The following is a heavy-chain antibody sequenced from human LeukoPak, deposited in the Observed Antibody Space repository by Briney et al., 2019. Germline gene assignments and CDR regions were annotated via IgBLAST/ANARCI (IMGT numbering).Heavy chain of an antibody. CDR2: ISGTGDNS. CDR1: GFTLSNYA. Sequence: GGSLRLSCAASGFTLSNYALSWVRQAPGKGLEWVSVISGTGDNSYYADSVRGRFTISRDNSKSTLYLQMNSLRAEDTAVYYCAKDLSSSSGRWFDPWGQGTLVTVSS. D-gene: IGHD6-6*01. CDR3: AKDLSSSSGRWFDP. V-gene: IGHV3-23*01. J-gene: IGHJ5*02.